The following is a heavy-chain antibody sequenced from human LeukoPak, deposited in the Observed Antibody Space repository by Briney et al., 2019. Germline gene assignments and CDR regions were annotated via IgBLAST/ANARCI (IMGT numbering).Heavy chain of an antibody. J-gene: IGHJ4*02. CDR3: ARKGYSIDY. V-gene: IGHV4-59*12. CDR2: IYYSGST. D-gene: IGHD4-23*01. Sequence: PSETLSLTCTVSGGSISSYYWSWIRQPPGKGLEWIGYIYYSGSTNYNPSLKSRVTISVDTSKNQFSLKLSSVTAADTAVYYCARKGYSIDYWGQGTLVTVSS. CDR1: GGSISSYY.